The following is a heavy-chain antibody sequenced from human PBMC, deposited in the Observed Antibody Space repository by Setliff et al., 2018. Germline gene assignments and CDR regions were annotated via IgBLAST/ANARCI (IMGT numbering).Heavy chain of an antibody. D-gene: IGHD3-3*01. CDR3: ARDRYYNSWSGTSITAPHDASDI. V-gene: IGHV1-46*03. CDR1: GYTLTNYY. CDR2: INPSGGLT. Sequence: VASVKVSCKASGYTLTNYYMHWVRQAPGQGLEWMGIINPSGGLTRYAQKFQGRVTMTRDTSTSTVYMEVSSLRSEDTAVYYCARDRYYNSWSGTSITAPHDASDIWGQGTMVTVSS. J-gene: IGHJ3*02.